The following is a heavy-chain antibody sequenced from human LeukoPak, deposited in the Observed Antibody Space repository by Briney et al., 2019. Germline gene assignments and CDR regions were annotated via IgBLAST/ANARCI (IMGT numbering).Heavy chain of an antibody. D-gene: IGHD3-22*01. CDR1: GFTFSGYS. J-gene: IGHJ4*02. V-gene: IGHV3-21*01. CDR3: ATSDSSGYYFSYY. Sequence: GGSLRLSCAASGFTFSGYSMNWVRQAAGEGLEWVSSITGSGSYTYYADSVKGRFTISRDSAKNSLYLQMNSLRAEDTAVYYCATSDSSGYYFSYYWGQGTLVTVSS. CDR2: ITGSGSYT.